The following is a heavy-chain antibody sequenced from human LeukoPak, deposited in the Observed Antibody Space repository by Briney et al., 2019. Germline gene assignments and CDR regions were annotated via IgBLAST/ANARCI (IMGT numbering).Heavy chain of an antibody. CDR2: INSDGSTT. D-gene: IGHD2-15*01. J-gene: IGHJ4*02. V-gene: IGHV3-74*01. Sequence: GGSLRLSCEATGFTFSTYWVHWVRQAPGKGLVWVSRINSDGSTTGYADSVKGRFTISRDNAKNTLFLQMHSLRAEDTAVYHCARGRMSAKDFDSWGQGTLVTVSS. CDR3: ARGRMSAKDFDS. CDR1: GFTFSTYW.